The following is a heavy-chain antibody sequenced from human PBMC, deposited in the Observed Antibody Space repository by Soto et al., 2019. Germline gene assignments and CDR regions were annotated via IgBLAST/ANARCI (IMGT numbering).Heavy chain of an antibody. J-gene: IGHJ4*02. CDR3: AKDRHYPRDYFHY. V-gene: IGHV3-23*01. D-gene: IGHD3-10*01. Sequence: GGSLRLSCGVSGFTVTSNGVSWVRQAPGKGLEWVSAISPNGQGIWYADSVKGRFTISRDISRNTVFLQMDSLSAEDTAVYYCAKDRHYPRDYFHYWGQGTLVTVSS. CDR2: ISPNGQGI. CDR1: GFTVTSNG.